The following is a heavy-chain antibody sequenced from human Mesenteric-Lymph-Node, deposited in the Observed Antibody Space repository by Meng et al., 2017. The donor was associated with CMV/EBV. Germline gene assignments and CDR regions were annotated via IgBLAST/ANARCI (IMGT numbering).Heavy chain of an antibody. CDR2: IVSDSYT. CDR1: GFTFSTYN. J-gene: IGHJ6*02. D-gene: IGHD3-10*01. Sequence: GESLKISCGASGFTFSTYNMNWVRQAPGKGLEWVASIVSDSYTYYADSVKGRFTISRDNAKNSLYLQMNSLRAEDTAVYYCATLLRGVTGIFYYYYGMDVWGQGTTVTVSS. CDR3: ATLLRGVTGIFYYYYGMDV. V-gene: IGHV3-21*01.